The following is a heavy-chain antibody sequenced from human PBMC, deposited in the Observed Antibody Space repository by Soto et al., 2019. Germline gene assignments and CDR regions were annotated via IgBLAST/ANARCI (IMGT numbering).Heavy chain of an antibody. CDR3: ARASDIPSYGSGSYYAFDY. CDR2: IYYSGST. CDR1: GGSISSYY. J-gene: IGHJ4*02. V-gene: IGHV4-59*12. D-gene: IGHD3-10*01. Sequence: QVQLQESGPGLVKPSETLSLTCTVSGGSISSYYWSWIRQPPGKGLEWIGYIYYSGSTNYNPSLKGRLTISGDPAKNPFSPKPSSVTAADTALYYCARASDIPSYGSGSYYAFDYWGQGTLVTVSS.